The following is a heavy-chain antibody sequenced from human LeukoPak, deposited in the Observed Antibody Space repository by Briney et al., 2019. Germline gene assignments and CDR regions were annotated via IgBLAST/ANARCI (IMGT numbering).Heavy chain of an antibody. CDR2: INPNSGGT. J-gene: IGHJ5*02. CDR1: GYTFTGYY. Sequence: ASVKVSCKASGYTFTGYYMRWVRQAPGQGLEWMGWINPNSGGTNYAQKFQGRVTMTRDTSISTAYMELSRLRSDDTAVYYCAQHPRPEYSSGGHHEVNWFDPWGQGTLVTVSS. D-gene: IGHD6-19*01. V-gene: IGHV1-2*02. CDR3: AQHPRPEYSSGGHHEVNWFDP.